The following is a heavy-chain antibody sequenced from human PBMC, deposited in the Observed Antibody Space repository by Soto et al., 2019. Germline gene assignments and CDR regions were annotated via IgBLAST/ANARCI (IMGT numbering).Heavy chain of an antibody. D-gene: IGHD2-2*01. CDR3: ARDSAEYCSSTSCPNYYYYGMDV. V-gene: IGHV1-2*04. Sequence: ASVKVSCKAPGYTFTGYYMHCVRQAPGQGLEWMGWINPNSGDTNYAQKFQGWVTMTRDTSISTAYMELSRLRSDDTAVYYCARDSAEYCSSTSCPNYYYYGMDVWGQGTTVTVSS. J-gene: IGHJ6*02. CDR2: INPNSGDT. CDR1: GYTFTGYY.